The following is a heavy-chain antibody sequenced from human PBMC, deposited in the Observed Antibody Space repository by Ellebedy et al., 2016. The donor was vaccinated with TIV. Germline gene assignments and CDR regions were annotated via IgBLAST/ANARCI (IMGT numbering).Heavy chain of an antibody. CDR3: ASSPYYDSSGYHDY. CDR1: GFTFSSYT. J-gene: IGHJ4*02. V-gene: IGHV3-30*04. D-gene: IGHD3-22*01. CDR2: ISYDGSNK. Sequence: GESLKISCAASGFTFSSYTMNWVRQAPGKGLEWVAVISYDGSNKYYADSVKGRFTISRDNAKNSLYLQMNSLRDEDTAVYYCASSPYYDSSGYHDYWGQGTLVTVSS.